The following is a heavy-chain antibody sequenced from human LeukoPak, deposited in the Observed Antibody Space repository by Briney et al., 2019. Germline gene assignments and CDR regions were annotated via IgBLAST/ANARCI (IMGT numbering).Heavy chain of an antibody. CDR1: GFTFSSYS. J-gene: IGHJ3*02. CDR3: ARERSTHAFDI. D-gene: IGHD4-17*01. CDR2: ISRSSSYI. Sequence: PGGSLRLSCAASGFTFSSYSMNWVRQAPGKGLEWVSSISRSSSYIYYADSVKGRFTISRDNAKNSLYLQMNSLRAEDTAVYYCARERSTHAFDIWGQGTMVTVSS. V-gene: IGHV3-21*01.